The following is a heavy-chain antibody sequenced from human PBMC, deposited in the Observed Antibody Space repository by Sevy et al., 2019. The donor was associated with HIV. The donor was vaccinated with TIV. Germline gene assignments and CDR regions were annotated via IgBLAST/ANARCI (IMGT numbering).Heavy chain of an antibody. D-gene: IGHD3-22*01. CDR2: IWNDGSNK. CDR1: GFTFSNYG. V-gene: IGHV3-33*01. Sequence: LSLTCAASGFTFSNYGMHWVRQAPGKGLEWVAVIWNDGSNKYYADSVKGRFTISGDNSKNTLYLQMNSLRVEDTAVYFCARGGDFNDRSAKRDFDYWGQGTLVTVSS. CDR3: ARGGDFNDRSAKRDFDY. J-gene: IGHJ4*02.